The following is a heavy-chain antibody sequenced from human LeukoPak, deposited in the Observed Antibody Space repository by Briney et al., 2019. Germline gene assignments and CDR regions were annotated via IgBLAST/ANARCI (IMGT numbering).Heavy chain of an antibody. V-gene: IGHV3-30*03. CDR3: ARARTTGTWGDGFDI. J-gene: IGHJ3*02. CDR2: ISYHGSDK. Sequence: GRSLRLSCAASEFTFSSYGMHWVRQAPGKGLEWVAGISYHGSDKYYADSVKGRFTISRDNSKNTLYLQMNSLRGEDTAVYYCARARTTGTWGDGFDIWGQGTMVTVSS. D-gene: IGHD1-1*01. CDR1: EFTFSSYG.